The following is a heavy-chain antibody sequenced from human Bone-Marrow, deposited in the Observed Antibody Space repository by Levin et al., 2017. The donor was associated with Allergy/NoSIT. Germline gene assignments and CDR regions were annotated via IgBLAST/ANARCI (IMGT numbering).Heavy chain of an antibody. CDR1: GFTFSGSA. D-gene: IGHD3-3*01. V-gene: IGHV3-73*01. J-gene: IGHJ4*02. CDR3: VKPDYDFWS. Sequence: LSGGSLRLSCAASGFTFSGSAMHWVRQASGKGLEWVARIRSKPNNYATAYAASVKGRFTISRDESKNTAYLEMNSLKTDDTAVYYCVKPDYDFWSWGQGTLVTVSS. CDR2: IRSKPNNYAT.